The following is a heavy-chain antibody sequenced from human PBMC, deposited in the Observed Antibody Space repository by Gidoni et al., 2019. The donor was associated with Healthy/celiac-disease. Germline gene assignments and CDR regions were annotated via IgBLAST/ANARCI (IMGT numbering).Heavy chain of an antibody. Sequence: EVQLVESGGGLVQHGGSLRLSCAASGFTFSSYSMNWVRQAPGKGLEWVSYISSSSSTIYYADSVKGRFTISRDNAKNSLYLQMNSLRDEDTAVYYCARDGGLWFGELLYTDYYYYYGMDVWGQGTTVTVSS. CDR3: ARDGGLWFGELLYTDYYYYYGMDV. CDR1: GFTFSSYS. CDR2: ISSSSSTI. J-gene: IGHJ6*02. V-gene: IGHV3-48*02. D-gene: IGHD3-10*01.